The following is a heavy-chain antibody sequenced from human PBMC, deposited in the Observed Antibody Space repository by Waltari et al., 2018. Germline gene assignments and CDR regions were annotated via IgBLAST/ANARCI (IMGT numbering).Heavy chain of an antibody. J-gene: IGHJ5*02. D-gene: IGHD5-12*01. CDR1: GFTFGDYA. V-gene: IGHV3-49*03. CDR3: TRRDGYLNLA. CDR2: IRSKAYGGTT. Sequence: EVQLVESGGGLVQPGRSLSLSFTASGFTFGDYAMSWFRQAPGKGLEWVGFIRSKAYGGTTEYAASVKGRFTISRDDSKSIAYLQMNSLKTEDTAVYYCTRRDGYLNLAWGQGTLVTVSS.